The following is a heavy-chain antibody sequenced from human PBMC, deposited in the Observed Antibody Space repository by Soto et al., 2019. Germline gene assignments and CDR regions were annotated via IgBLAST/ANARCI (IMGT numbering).Heavy chain of an antibody. CDR3: ARGSNYDSSGYPSY. D-gene: IGHD3-22*01. Sequence: LSLTCTVSGGSISSYYWSWIRQPPGKGLEWIGYIYYSGSTNYNPSLKSRVTISVDTSKNQFSLKLSSVTAADTAVYYCARGSNYDSSGYPSYWGQGTLVTVSS. CDR1: GGSISSYY. CDR2: IYYSGST. V-gene: IGHV4-59*01. J-gene: IGHJ4*02.